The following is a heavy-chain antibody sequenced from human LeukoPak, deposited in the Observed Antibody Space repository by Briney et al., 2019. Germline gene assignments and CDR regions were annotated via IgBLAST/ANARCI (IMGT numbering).Heavy chain of an antibody. CDR3: ARDMRSYSSSWYVLGYDY. CDR2: ISSSSSYT. V-gene: IGHV3-11*06. Sequence: GGSLRLSCAASGFTFSDYYMSWIRQAPGKGLEWVSYISSSSSYTNYADSVKGRFTISRDSAKNSLYLQMNSLRAEGTAVYYCARDMRSYSSSWYVLGYDYWGQGTLVTVSS. CDR1: GFTFSDYY. D-gene: IGHD6-13*01. J-gene: IGHJ4*02.